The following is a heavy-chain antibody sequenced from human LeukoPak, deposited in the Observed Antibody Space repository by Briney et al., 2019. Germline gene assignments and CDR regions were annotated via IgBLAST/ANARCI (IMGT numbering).Heavy chain of an antibody. J-gene: IGHJ4*02. CDR1: GFTFSSYW. CDR3: ARAGRGLRYFDWLTYDY. V-gene: IGHV3-74*01. D-gene: IGHD3-9*01. CDR2: FNSDGSST. Sequence: GGSLRLSCAASGFTFSSYWMHWVRQAPGKGLMWVSRFNSDGSSTNYADSVKGRFTISRDNAKNTLYLQMNSLRAEDTAVYYCARAGRGLRYFDWLTYDYWGQGTLVTVSS.